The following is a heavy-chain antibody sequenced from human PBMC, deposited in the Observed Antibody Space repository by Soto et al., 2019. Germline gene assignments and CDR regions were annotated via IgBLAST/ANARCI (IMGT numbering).Heavy chain of an antibody. V-gene: IGHV3-7*03. D-gene: IGHD6-6*01. CDR2: IKQDGGQK. Sequence: GGSLRLSCAASGFIFRNYWMSWVRQAPGKGLEWVANIKQDGGQKYYVDSVKDRFTISRDNARNSLYLQINSLRAEDTAMYYCARIGYSSSSLDYWGLGTLVTVSS. CDR3: ARIGYSSSSLDY. CDR1: GFIFRNYW. J-gene: IGHJ4*02.